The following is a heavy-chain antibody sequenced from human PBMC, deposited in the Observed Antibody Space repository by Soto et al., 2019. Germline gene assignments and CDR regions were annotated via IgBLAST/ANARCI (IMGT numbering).Heavy chain of an antibody. D-gene: IGHD2-15*01. CDR1: GGSINSGDYY. V-gene: IGHV4-30-4*01. Sequence: QVQLQESGPGLVKRSETLSLTCTVSGGSINSGDYYWRWIRQPPGKGLEWIGYINYSGTTYYNPSLKSRVXXXXXXXXXXXXXXXXXXXXXXXXXXXXXXXXXXXXXGIDYWGRGTLVTVSS. CDR3: XXXXXXXXXGIDY. CDR2: INYSGTT. J-gene: IGHJ4*02.